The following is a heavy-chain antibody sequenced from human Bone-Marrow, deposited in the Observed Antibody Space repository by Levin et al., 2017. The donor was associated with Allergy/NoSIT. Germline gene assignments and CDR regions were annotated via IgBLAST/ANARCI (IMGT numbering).Heavy chain of an antibody. CDR1: GFTFSSSA. J-gene: IGHJ4*02. D-gene: IGHD2-15*01. Sequence: GGSLRLSCAASGFTFSSSAMTWVRQAPGKGLEWVSSISAGDASTYYTDSVKGRFTISRANTKNSLSLQMNSLRAEDTAVYYCARDPMTCSGGGCYHFDYWGRGALVTVSS. CDR2: ISAGDAST. V-gene: IGHV3-23*01. CDR3: ARDPMTCSGGGCYHFDY.